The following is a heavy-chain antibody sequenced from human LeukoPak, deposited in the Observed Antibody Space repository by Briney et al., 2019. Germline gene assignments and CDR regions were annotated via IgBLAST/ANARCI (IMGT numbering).Heavy chain of an antibody. CDR3: ARGKAAAAVHFDY. D-gene: IGHD6-13*01. J-gene: IGHJ4*02. V-gene: IGHV3-30*04. CDR1: GFIFSNFA. CDR2: ISYDGSHK. Sequence: AGGSLRLSCAASGFIFSNFAMHWVRQAPGKGLEWVTVISYDGSHKYYADSVKGRFTISRDNSKNTLYLQMNSLRPEDTAVYYCARGKAAAAVHFDYWGQGTLVTVSS.